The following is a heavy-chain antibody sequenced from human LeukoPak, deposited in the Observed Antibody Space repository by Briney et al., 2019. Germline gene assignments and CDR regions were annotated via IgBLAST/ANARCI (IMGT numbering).Heavy chain of an antibody. Sequence: GGSLRLSCAASGFTFSSYEMNWVRQAPGKGLEWVSYISSSGSTIYYADSVKGRFTISRDNAKNSLYQQMNSLRAEDTAVYYCVREKREWFGELLFFDYWGQGTLVTVSS. CDR3: VREKREWFGELLFFDY. V-gene: IGHV3-48*03. D-gene: IGHD3-10*01. CDR1: GFTFSSYE. J-gene: IGHJ4*02. CDR2: ISSSGSTI.